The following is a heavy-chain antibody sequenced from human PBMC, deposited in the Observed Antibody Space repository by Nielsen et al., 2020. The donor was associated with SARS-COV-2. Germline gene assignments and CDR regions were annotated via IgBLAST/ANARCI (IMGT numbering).Heavy chain of an antibody. CDR3: ARGYSSGWYVGDY. CDR1: GFTFSSYS. Sequence: GESLKISCAASGFTFSSYSMNWVRQAPGKGLEWVSYISSSSSYIYYADSVKGRFTISRDNAKNSLYLQMNSLRAEDTAVYYCARGYSSGWYVGDYWGQGTLVTVSS. V-gene: IGHV3-21*05. CDR2: ISSSSSYI. J-gene: IGHJ4*02. D-gene: IGHD6-19*01.